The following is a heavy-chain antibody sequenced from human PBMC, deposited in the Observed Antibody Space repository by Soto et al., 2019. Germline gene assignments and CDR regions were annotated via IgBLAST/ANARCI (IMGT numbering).Heavy chain of an antibody. CDR1: GYTFTTYY. Sequence: QVQLVQSGAEVKRPGASVKVSCKASGYTFTTYYMHWVRQAPGQGLEWLGIINPNGGSTTYAQKFQGRVTMTRDTSTSTVYLELSSLRSEDTAVYYCARAGYCSGGTCFHGYCDYWGQGTLVTVSA. D-gene: IGHD2-15*01. CDR3: ARAGYCSGGTCFHGYCDY. V-gene: IGHV1-46*01. J-gene: IGHJ4*02. CDR2: INPNGGST.